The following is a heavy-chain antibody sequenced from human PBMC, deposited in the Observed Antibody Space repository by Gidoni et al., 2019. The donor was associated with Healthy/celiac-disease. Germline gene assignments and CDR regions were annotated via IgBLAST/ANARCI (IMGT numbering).Heavy chain of an antibody. V-gene: IGHV3-9*01. CDR1: GFTFDDYA. Sequence: EVQLVESGGGWVQPGRSLRLSCAASGFTFDDYAMHWVRQAPGKGLEWVSGISWNSGSIGYADSVKGRFTISRDNAKNSLYLQMNSLRAEDTALYYCAKDRETDYYYYGMDVWGQGTTVTVSS. CDR2: ISWNSGSI. D-gene: IGHD1-26*01. J-gene: IGHJ6*02. CDR3: AKDRETDYYYYGMDV.